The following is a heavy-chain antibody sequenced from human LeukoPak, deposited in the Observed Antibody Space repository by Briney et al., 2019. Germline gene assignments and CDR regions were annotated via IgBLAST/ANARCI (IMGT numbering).Heavy chain of an antibody. V-gene: IGHV3-7*01. CDR3: ARGPHYDSSGYRIFDY. D-gene: IGHD3-22*01. CDR2: IKQDGSEK. J-gene: IGHJ4*02. CDR1: GFTFSSYW. Sequence: PGGSLRLSCAASGFTFSSYWMSWVRQAPGKGLEGVANIKQDGSEKYYVDSVKGGFTISRDNAKNSLYMQMNSLRAEDTAVYYCARGPHYDSSGYRIFDYWGQGTLVTVSS.